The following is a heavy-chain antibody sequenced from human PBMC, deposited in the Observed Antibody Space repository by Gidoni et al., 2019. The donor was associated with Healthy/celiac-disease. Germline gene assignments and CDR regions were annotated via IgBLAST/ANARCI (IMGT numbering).Heavy chain of an antibody. J-gene: IGHJ5*02. CDR3: ARRPPYGRINWFDP. D-gene: IGHD3-10*01. CDR2: INHIGST. V-gene: IGHV4-34*01. Sequence: QVQLQQWGAGLLTPSETLSLTCAVYGGSFSGYSWSWIRQPPGKGLEWIGEINHIGSTNYNPSPKSRVTISVDTSKNQFSRKLSSVTAADTAVYYCARRPPYGRINWFDPWGQGTLVTVSS. CDR1: GGSFSGYS.